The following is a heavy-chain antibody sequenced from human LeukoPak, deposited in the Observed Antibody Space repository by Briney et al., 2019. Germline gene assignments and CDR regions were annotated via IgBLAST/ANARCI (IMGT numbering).Heavy chain of an antibody. CDR1: GFTFSSYG. Sequence: GGSLRLSCAASGFTFSSYGMSWVRQAPGKGLEWVSAISGSGGSTYYADSVKGRFTISRDNSKNTLYLQMNSLRAEDTAVYYCVGAGEQWLSRDWGQGTLVTVSS. V-gene: IGHV3-23*01. CDR3: VGAGEQWLSRD. J-gene: IGHJ4*02. CDR2: ISGSGGST. D-gene: IGHD6-19*01.